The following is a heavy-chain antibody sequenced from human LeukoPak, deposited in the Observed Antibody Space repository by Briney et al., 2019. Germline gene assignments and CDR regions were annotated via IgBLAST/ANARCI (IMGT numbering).Heavy chain of an antibody. CDR1: GFTFSSYD. CDR2: ISGSGAST. D-gene: IGHD2-2*01. V-gene: IGHV3-23*01. CDR3: AKLSRGVVPGEGY. J-gene: IGHJ4*02. Sequence: PGGSLRLYCAASGFTFSSYDMSWVRQAPGKGLQWVSTISGSGASTYYAESLKGRFTISRDNPGNTVYLQMNSLRAEDTAVYYCAKLSRGVVPGEGYWGQGTLVTVSS.